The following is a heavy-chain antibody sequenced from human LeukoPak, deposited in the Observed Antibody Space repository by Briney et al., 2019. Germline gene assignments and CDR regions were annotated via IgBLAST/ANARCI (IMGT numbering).Heavy chain of an antibody. V-gene: IGHV1-2*06. CDR2: INPNSGDT. J-gene: IGHJ4*02. Sequence: ASVKVSCKASGYAFTGYHMHWVRQAPGQGLEWMGRINPNSGDTNYAQNFQGRVTMTRDTSISTAYMELSRLRSDDTAVYYCARDYCSSTSCLFDYWGQGTLVTVSS. CDR3: ARDYCSSTSCLFDY. D-gene: IGHD2-2*01. CDR1: GYAFTGYH.